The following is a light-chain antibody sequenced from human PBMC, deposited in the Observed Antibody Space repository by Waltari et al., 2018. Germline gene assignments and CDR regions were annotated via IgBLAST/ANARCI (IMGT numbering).Light chain of an antibody. CDR1: QSLLHSNGYNY. CDR2: LGS. CDR3: MQARQTLT. Sequence: DIVMTQSPLSLPVTPGEPASISCRSSQSLLHSNGYNYLDWYLQKPGQSPQLLIYLGSNRASWVADRFSGSGSSTDFTLKISRVEAEDVGVYYCMQARQTLTFGGGTTVDIK. J-gene: IGKJ4*01. V-gene: IGKV2-28*01.